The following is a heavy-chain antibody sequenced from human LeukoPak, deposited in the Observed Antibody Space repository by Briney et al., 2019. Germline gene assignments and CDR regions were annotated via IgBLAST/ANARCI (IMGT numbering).Heavy chain of an antibody. Sequence: GGSLRLSCAASGFTFSSYAMRWVRQAPGKGLEYVSAISSNGGSTYYANSVKGRFTISRDNSKNTLYLQMGSLRAEDMAVYYCARGSRRRGSCFDYWGQGTLVTVSS. J-gene: IGHJ4*02. CDR2: ISSNGGST. D-gene: IGHD3-10*01. CDR1: GFTFSSYA. V-gene: IGHV3-64*01. CDR3: ARGSRRRGSCFDY.